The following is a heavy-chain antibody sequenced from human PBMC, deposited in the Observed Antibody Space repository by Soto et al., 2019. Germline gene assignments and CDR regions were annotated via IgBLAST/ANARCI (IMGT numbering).Heavy chain of an antibody. CDR2: ISYSGST. Sequence: QVQLQESGPGLVKPSETLSLTCSVSGGSVSSGSYYWSWIRQSPGKGLEWIGHISYSGSTSYNPSLKNRVTISVDTSKNQFSLKLSSVTAADTAVYYCTKDSAKWNFYYWGQGTLVTVSP. CDR1: GGSVSSGSYY. CDR3: TKDSAKWNFYY. J-gene: IGHJ4*02. V-gene: IGHV4-61*01. D-gene: IGHD1-1*01.